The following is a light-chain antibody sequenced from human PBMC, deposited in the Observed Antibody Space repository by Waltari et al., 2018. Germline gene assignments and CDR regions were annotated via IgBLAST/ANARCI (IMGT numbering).Light chain of an antibody. V-gene: IGKV2-28*01. J-gene: IGKJ4*01. Sequence: DIVMTQSPLSLAVTPGEPASISCRSSQSLLQSNGYKYLDWYLQKPGQSPQLLIYLGSNRASGVPDRFSGSGSGTDFTLTISSLQPEDFATYYCQQSYSFPLSFGGGTKVELK. CDR2: LGS. CDR3: QQSYSFPLS. CDR1: QSLLQSNGYKY.